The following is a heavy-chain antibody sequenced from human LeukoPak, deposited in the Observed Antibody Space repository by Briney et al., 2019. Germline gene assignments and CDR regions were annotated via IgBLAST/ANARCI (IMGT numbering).Heavy chain of an antibody. CDR2: TTPNSGNT. Sequence: ASVKVSCKASGYTFTNHDINWLRQATGQGLEWMAWTTPNSGNTGHAQKFQGRLTMTRDISISTAYMELSSLRSEDTAVYYCAFCGGDCGGAFDVWGQGTMVTVSS. CDR1: GYTFTNHD. V-gene: IGHV1-8*01. CDR3: AFCGGDCGGAFDV. D-gene: IGHD2-21*02. J-gene: IGHJ3*01.